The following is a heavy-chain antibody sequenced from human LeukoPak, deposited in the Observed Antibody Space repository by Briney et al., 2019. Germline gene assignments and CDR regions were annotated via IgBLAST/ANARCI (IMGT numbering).Heavy chain of an antibody. V-gene: IGHV3-11*01. CDR1: GFTFSDYY. J-gene: IGHJ4*02. CDR2: ISSSGSTI. D-gene: IGHD3-22*01. CDR3: ARDRSNYYDSSGYYYGH. Sequence: GGSLRLSCAASGFTFSDYYMSWIRQAPGKGLEWVSYISSSGSTIYYADSVKGRFTITRDNAKNSLYLQMNSLRAEDTAVYYCARDRSNYYDSSGYYYGHWGQGTLVTVSS.